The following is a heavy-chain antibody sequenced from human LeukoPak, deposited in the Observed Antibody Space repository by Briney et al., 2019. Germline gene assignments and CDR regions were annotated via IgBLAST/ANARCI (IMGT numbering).Heavy chain of an antibody. CDR2: IYYSESA. Sequence: SETLYLTCTVSGASITSGDYYWSWIRQPPGKGLEWIGYIYYSESAYYNPSLMSRLTISIDTSKNQFSLKLSSVTAADTAVYYCARGRKRFLEWLLYPRAFDIWGQGTMVTVSS. V-gene: IGHV4-30-4*08. J-gene: IGHJ3*02. CDR1: GASITSGDYY. D-gene: IGHD3-3*01. CDR3: ARGRKRFLEWLLYPRAFDI.